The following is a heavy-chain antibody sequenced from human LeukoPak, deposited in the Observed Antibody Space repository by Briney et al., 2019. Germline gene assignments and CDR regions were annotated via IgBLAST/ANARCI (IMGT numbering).Heavy chain of an antibody. CDR1: GGSISSYY. CDR2: IHYTGST. V-gene: IGHV4-59*08. Sequence: RPSETLSLTCTVSGGSISSYYWSWIRQPPEKGLEWIGKIHYTGSTNYNPSLESRVTMSVDTSKNQFSLKLSSVIAADTAVYYCARHPSTNWYSASFDYWGQGTLLTVSS. D-gene: IGHD1/OR15-1a*01. J-gene: IGHJ4*02. CDR3: ARHPSTNWYSASFDY.